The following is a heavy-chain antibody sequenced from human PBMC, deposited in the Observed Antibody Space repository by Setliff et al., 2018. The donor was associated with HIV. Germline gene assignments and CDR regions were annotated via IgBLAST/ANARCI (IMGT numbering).Heavy chain of an antibody. CDR2: VYTTLST. J-gene: IGHJ4*02. V-gene: IGHV4-4*08. CDR1: GDFVSSSY. Sequence: KPSETLSLTCTVSGDFVSSSYWSWIRQVPGKGLEWIGYVYTTLSTSYNPSLKGRVAMSVHTSENQVYLKLSSVTAADSAVYYCARGPPSQVDYWGQGTLVTVSS. CDR3: ARGPPSQVDY.